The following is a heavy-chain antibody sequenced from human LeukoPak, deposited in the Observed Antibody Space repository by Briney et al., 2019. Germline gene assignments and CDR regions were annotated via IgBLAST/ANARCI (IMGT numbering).Heavy chain of an antibody. Sequence: SETLSLTCAVYGGSFSGYYWSWIRQPPGKGLEWIGEINHSGSTNYNPSLQSRVTISVDTSKNQFSLKLSSVTAADTAVYYCARDRLSWIDYWGQGTLVTVSS. D-gene: IGHD5-12*01. J-gene: IGHJ4*02. CDR1: GGSFSGYY. CDR3: ARDRLSWIDY. CDR2: INHSGST. V-gene: IGHV4-34*01.